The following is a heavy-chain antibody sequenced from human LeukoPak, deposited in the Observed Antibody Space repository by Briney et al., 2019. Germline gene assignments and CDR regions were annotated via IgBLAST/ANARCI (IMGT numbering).Heavy chain of an antibody. J-gene: IGHJ3*02. V-gene: IGHV1-46*01. CDR2: INPSGGST. D-gene: IGHD1-1*01. Sequence: ASVKVSCKTSGYTFTGYYLHWVRQAPGQGLEWMGIINPSGGSTSYAQKFQGRVTMTRDTSTSTVYMELSSLRSEDTAVYYCARADYEGNNWRDDAFDIWGQGTMVTVSS. CDR3: ARADYEGNNWRDDAFDI. CDR1: GYTFTGYY.